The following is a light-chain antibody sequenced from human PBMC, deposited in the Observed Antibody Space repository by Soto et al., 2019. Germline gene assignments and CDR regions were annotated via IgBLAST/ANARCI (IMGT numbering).Light chain of an antibody. CDR2: RVS. Sequence: DIVMTQSPLSLPVTLGQPASISCRSSQSLVHSDGNTYLNWFQQRPGQSPRRLIYRVSNRDSVVPDRFSGSGSATDFKLKISRVEAEDVGVYYCMQGTYRRTFGQGTKVEIK. CDR3: MQGTYRRT. CDR1: QSLVHSDGNTY. V-gene: IGKV2-30*02. J-gene: IGKJ1*01.